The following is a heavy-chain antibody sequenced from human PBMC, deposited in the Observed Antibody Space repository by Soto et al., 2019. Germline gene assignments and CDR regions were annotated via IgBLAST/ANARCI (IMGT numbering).Heavy chain of an antibody. CDR3: ARDRVPAANWFDP. CDR1: GGSFSGYY. CDR2: INHSGST. Sequence: SETLSLTCAVYGGSFSGYYWSWIRQPPGKGLEWIGEINHSGSTNYNPSLKSRITISVDTSKNQFSLKLSSVTAADTAVYYCARDRVPAANWFDPWGQGTLVTVSS. V-gene: IGHV4-34*01. D-gene: IGHD2-2*01. J-gene: IGHJ5*02.